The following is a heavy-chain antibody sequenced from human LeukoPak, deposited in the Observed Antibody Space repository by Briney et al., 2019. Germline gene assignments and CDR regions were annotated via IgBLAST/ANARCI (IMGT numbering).Heavy chain of an antibody. J-gene: IGHJ6*03. CDR2: ISSSGSTI. Sequence: GGSLRLSCAASGFTFSSYEMNWVRQAPGKGLGWVSYISSSGSTIYYADSVKGRFTISRDNAKNSLYLQMNSLRAEDTAVYYCAKLGKTENHYGSGRFSYYYYMDVWGKGTTVTISS. CDR3: AKLGKTENHYGSGRFSYYYYMDV. D-gene: IGHD3-10*01. V-gene: IGHV3-48*03. CDR1: GFTFSSYE.